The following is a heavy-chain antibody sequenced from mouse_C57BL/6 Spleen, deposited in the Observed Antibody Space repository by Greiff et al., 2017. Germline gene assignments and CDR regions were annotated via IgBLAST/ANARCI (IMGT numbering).Heavy chain of an antibody. CDR3: ARRHYYAMDY. CDR1: GYTFTSYW. Sequence: QVQLKQPGAELVMPGASVKLSCKASGYTFTSYWMHWVKQRPGQGLQWIGEIDPPDSYTNYNQKFKGKSTLTVDKSSSTAYMQLSSLTSEDSAVYYCARRHYYAMDYWGQGTSVTVSS. V-gene: IGHV1-69*01. CDR2: IDPPDSYT. J-gene: IGHJ4*01.